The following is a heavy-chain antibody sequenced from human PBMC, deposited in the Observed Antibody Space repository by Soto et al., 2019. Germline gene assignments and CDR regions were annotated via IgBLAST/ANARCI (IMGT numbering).Heavy chain of an antibody. V-gene: IGHV1-58*01. Sequence: QMQLVQSGPEVKKPGTSVKVSCKASGFTFTSSAVQWVRQARGQRLEWIGWIVVGSGNTNYAQKCQERVTITRDMSTSTAYMELSSLRSEDTAVYYCAADEGYYGSGGYWGQGTLVTVSS. J-gene: IGHJ4*02. CDR1: GFTFTSSA. CDR2: IVVGSGNT. D-gene: IGHD3-10*01. CDR3: AADEGYYGSGGY.